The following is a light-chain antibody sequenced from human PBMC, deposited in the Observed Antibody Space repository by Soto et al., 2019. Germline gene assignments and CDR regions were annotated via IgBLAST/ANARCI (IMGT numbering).Light chain of an antibody. J-gene: IGKJ1*01. Sequence: IVFTQFPGTLSLSPGERATLSCRASQSVSNNYLAWYQQKPGQAPRLLIYGASNRAAGIPARFSGSGSETDFTLTISDVEPEDFAVYYCHQRQSWPRTFGQGTKVDIK. CDR2: GAS. CDR3: HQRQSWPRT. V-gene: IGKV3-11*01. CDR1: QSVSNNY.